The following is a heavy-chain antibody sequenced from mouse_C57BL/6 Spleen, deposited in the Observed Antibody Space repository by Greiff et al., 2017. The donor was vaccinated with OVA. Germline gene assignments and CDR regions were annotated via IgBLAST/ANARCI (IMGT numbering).Heavy chain of an antibody. CDR3: ARAIDTVVAPLDY. Sequence: VQLQQPGAELVMPGASVKLSCKASGYSFTSYWMHWVKHRPGQGLEWIGEIDPSDSYTNYNQKFKGKSTLTVDKSSSTAYMQLSSLTSEDSAVYYCARAIDTVVAPLDYWGQGTTLTVSS. CDR2: IDPSDSYT. J-gene: IGHJ2*01. V-gene: IGHV1-69*01. CDR1: GYSFTSYW. D-gene: IGHD1-1*01.